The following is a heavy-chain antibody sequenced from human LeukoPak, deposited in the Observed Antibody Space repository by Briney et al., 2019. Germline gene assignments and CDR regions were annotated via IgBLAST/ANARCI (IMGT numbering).Heavy chain of an antibody. J-gene: IGHJ6*03. CDR1: GFNFNTYA. CDR2: VLFDGSDQ. V-gene: IGHV3-30*04. D-gene: IGHD2/OR15-2a*01. CDR3: ARVSKPGWYDYYYMDV. Sequence: GRSLRLSCAASGFNFNTYAMKWVRQAPGKGLEWLAVVLFDGSDQYYADSVQGRFTISRDNSQNTLYLQMDSLRVEDTAVYYCARVSKPGWYDYYYMDVWGKGTTVTVSS.